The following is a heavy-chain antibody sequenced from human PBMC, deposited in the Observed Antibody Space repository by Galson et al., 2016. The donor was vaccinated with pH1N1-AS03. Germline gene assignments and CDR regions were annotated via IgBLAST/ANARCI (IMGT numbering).Heavy chain of an antibody. V-gene: IGHV3-7*03. CDR2: IKGDGSED. D-gene: IGHD6-19*01. CDR3: ARDRPGGWGFDC. J-gene: IGHJ4*02. Sequence: SLRLSCAASGFTFRDYWMHWVRQAPGKGLEFVAKIKGDGSEDYYVDSVRGRFTISRDSAKSSLFLQMNNLRDEDTALYYCARDRPGGWGFDCWGQGTLLTVSS. CDR1: GFTFRDYW.